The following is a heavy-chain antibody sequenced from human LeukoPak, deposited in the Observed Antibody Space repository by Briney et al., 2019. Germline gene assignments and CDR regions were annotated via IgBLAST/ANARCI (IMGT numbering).Heavy chain of an antibody. CDR1: GFTFSSYS. D-gene: IGHD1-26*01. V-gene: IGHV3-21*06. CDR2: ITSSSSYI. CDR3: ARDPYSGSYGPYYYYYMDV. J-gene: IGHJ6*03. Sequence: GGSLRLSCAASGFTFSSYSMNWVRQAPGKGPEWVSSITSSSSYIYYADSVQGRFTISRDNAKNSLYLQMDSLRVEDTAVYYCARDPYSGSYGPYYYYYMDVWGEGTTVTISS.